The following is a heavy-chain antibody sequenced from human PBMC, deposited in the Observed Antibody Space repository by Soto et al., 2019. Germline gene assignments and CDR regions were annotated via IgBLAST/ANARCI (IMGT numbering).Heavy chain of an antibody. J-gene: IGHJ6*02. D-gene: IGHD2-2*01. Sequence: QVQLVESGGGVVQPGRSLRLSCAASGFTFSTYAMHWVRQAPGKGLEWVAVLSYDGSNKYYADSVKGRFTISRDNSKNPLDLQMNSLRAEDTAVYYCARVVPAAMYYYYGMDVWGQGTTVTVSS. CDR1: GFTFSTYA. V-gene: IGHV3-30*03. CDR3: ARVVPAAMYYYYGMDV. CDR2: LSYDGSNK.